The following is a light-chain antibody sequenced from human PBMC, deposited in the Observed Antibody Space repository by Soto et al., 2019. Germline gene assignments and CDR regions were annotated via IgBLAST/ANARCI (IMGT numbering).Light chain of an antibody. Sequence: EIVLTQSPATLSLSPGERATLSCRASQSLSSYLAWYQQKHGQAPRLLIYDASNRATGIPARFSGSGSGTAGTITISSLEPEDFAVYYGQQRSNWPLTFGGGTKVDIK. V-gene: IGKV3-11*01. J-gene: IGKJ4*01. CDR3: QQRSNWPLT. CDR1: QSLSSY. CDR2: DAS.